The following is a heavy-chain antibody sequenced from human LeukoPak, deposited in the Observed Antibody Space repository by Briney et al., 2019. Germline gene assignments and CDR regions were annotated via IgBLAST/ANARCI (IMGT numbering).Heavy chain of an antibody. D-gene: IGHD2-15*01. V-gene: IGHV4-4*09. Sequence: SETLSLTCTVSGGSISSYYWSWIRQPPGEGVERIGYIYTSGSTNYNPSLKSRVTISLVTSKNQFSLKLSSVTAADTAVYYCARDCSGGSCYRGYYYYYGMDVWGQGTTVTVSS. J-gene: IGHJ6*02. CDR1: GGSISSYY. CDR3: ARDCSGGSCYRGYYYYYGMDV. CDR2: IYTSGST.